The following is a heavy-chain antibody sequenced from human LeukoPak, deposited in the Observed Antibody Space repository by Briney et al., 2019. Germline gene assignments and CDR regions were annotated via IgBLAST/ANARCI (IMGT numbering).Heavy chain of an antibody. D-gene: IGHD3-3*01. V-gene: IGHV4-38-2*02. Sequence: LETLSLTCTVSGYSISSGYYWGWIRQPPGKGLEWIGSIYYSGSTYYNPSLKSRVTISVDTSKNQFSLKLSSVTAANTAVYYCASLRERSYYARGFDYWGQGTLVTVSS. CDR3: ASLRERSYYARGFDY. CDR1: GYSISSGYY. CDR2: IYYSGST. J-gene: IGHJ4*02.